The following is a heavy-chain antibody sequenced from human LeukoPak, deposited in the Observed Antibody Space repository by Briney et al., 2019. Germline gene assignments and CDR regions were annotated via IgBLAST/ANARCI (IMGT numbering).Heavy chain of an antibody. CDR1: GYTFTSYG. CDR2: TSAYNGNT. Sequence: ASVKVSCKASGYTFTSYGISWVRQAPGQGLEWMGWTSAYNGNTNYAQKLQGRVTMTTDTSTSTAYMELRSLRSDDTAVYYCARSALYMVRGVSDYWGQGTLVTVSS. V-gene: IGHV1-18*01. D-gene: IGHD3-10*01. CDR3: ARSALYMVRGVSDY. J-gene: IGHJ4*02.